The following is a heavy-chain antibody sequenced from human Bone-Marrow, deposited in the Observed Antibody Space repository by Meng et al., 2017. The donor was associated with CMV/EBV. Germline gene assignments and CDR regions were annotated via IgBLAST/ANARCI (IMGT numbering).Heavy chain of an antibody. Sequence: GESLKISCAASGFTFSSYSMNWVRQAPGKGLEWVSSISSSSSYIYYADSVKGRFTISSDNAKNSLYLQMNSLRAEDTAVYYCARCRYCSSTSCYCYFDYWGQGTLVTVSS. CDR3: ARCRYCSSTSCYCYFDY. CDR2: ISSSSSYI. V-gene: IGHV3-21*01. J-gene: IGHJ4*02. CDR1: GFTFSSYS. D-gene: IGHD2-2*01.